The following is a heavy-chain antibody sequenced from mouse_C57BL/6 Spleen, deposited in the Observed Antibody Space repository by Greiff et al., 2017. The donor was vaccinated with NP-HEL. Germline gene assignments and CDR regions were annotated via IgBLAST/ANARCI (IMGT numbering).Heavy chain of an antibody. CDR1: GFNIKDDY. CDR2: IDPENGDT. Sequence: EVQLQQSGAELVRPGASVELSCTASGFNIKDDYMHWVKQRPEQGLEWIGWIDPENGDTEYASKFQGKATITADTSSNTAYLQLRSLTSEDTAVYYCTTLNYYGSSSLFDYWGQGTTLTVSS. D-gene: IGHD1-1*01. CDR3: TTLNYYGSSSLFDY. V-gene: IGHV14-4*01. J-gene: IGHJ2*01.